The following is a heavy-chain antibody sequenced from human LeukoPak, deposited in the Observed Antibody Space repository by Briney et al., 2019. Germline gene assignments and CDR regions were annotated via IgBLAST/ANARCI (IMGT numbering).Heavy chain of an antibody. CDR3: ARGIEGIAARAY. CDR1: GFTFSSYS. J-gene: IGHJ4*02. Sequence: GGSLRLSCAASGFTFSSYSMNWVRQAPGKGLEWVSFISSSSSTIYYADSVKGRFTISRDNAKNSLYLQMNSLRAEDTAVYYCARGIEGIAARAYWGQGALVTVSS. V-gene: IGHV3-48*01. CDR2: ISSSSSTI. D-gene: IGHD6-6*01.